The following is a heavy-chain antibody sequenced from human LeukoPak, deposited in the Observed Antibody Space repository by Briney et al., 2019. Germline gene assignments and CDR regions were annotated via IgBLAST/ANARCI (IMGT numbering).Heavy chain of an antibody. CDR3: ARDGALVRGVIIRARGWFDP. V-gene: IGHV1-2*02. J-gene: IGHJ5*02. Sequence: ASVKVSCKASGYTFTGYYMHWVRQAPGQGLGWMGWINPNSGGTNYAQKFQGRVTMTRDTSISTAYMELSRLRSEDTAVYYCARDGALVRGVIIRARGWFDPWGQGTLVTVSS. CDR2: INPNSGGT. D-gene: IGHD3-10*01. CDR1: GYTFTGYY.